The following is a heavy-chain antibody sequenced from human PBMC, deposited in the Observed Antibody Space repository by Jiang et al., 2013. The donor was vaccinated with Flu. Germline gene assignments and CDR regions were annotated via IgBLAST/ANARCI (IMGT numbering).Heavy chain of an antibody. CDR1: GYTFTSYY. D-gene: IGHD5-18*01. J-gene: IGHJ4*02. Sequence: GAEVKKPGASVRISCKASGYTFTSYYIHWVRQSPGQGLEWMAIINPSGGSTTYARKFQDRVTVTRDTSTSTVYMELSSLTSEDTAVYYCARGYGYSYGYDYWGQGTLVTVSS. CDR3: ARGYGYSYGYDY. CDR2: INPSGGST. V-gene: IGHV1-46*01.